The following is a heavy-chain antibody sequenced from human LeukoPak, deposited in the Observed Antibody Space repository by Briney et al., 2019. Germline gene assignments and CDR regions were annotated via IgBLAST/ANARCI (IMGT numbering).Heavy chain of an antibody. CDR3: AKVGRWYQLRTMY. CDR2: ISGSGGRT. J-gene: IGHJ4*02. D-gene: IGHD2-2*01. CDR1: GVTFSTAA. Sequence: PRGSLRLSRAPPGVTFSTAAMSWGRHTPGEGLEWGSDISGSGGRTYYEDSVRGRFTSSRDNSKNPRYLQMNRLRAEDTAVYYCAKVGRWYQLRTMYWGQGTLVTVSS. V-gene: IGHV3-23*02.